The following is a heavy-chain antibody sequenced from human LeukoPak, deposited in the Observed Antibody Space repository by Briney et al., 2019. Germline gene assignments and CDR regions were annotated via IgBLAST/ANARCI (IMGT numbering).Heavy chain of an antibody. V-gene: IGHV3-53*01. Sequence: GGSLRLSCAASGFTVSSNYMSWVRQAPGKGLEWVSVIYSGGSSYYADSVKGRFTISRDNSKNTLYLQMNSLRAEDTAVYYCARGRNYDILTGSTPDAFDIWGQGTMVTVSS. CDR2: IYSGGSS. D-gene: IGHD3-9*01. CDR1: GFTVSSNY. CDR3: ARGRNYDILTGSTPDAFDI. J-gene: IGHJ3*02.